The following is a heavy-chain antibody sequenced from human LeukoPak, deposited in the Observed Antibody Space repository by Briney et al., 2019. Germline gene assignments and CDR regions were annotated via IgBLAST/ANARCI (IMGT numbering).Heavy chain of an antibody. CDR1: GYTLTGYY. J-gene: IGHJ4*02. D-gene: IGHD6-13*01. Sequence: ASVKVSCKASGYTLTGYYMHWVRQAPGQGLEWMGWINPNSGGTNYAQKFQGRVTMTRDTSISTAYMELSRLRSDDTAVCYCAREGGIAAAGTRGLDFDYWGQGTLVTVSS. CDR2: INPNSGGT. V-gene: IGHV1-2*02. CDR3: AREGGIAAAGTRGLDFDY.